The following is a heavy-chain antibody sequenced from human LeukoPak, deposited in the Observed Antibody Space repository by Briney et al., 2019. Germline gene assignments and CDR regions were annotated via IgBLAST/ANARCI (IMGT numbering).Heavy chain of an antibody. D-gene: IGHD5-24*01. J-gene: IGHJ4*02. Sequence: SETLCLTCTVSGGSISSRYWSWIRQPPGKGLEWIGYIYYSGSTNYNPSLKSRVTISVDTSKNQFSLKLSSVTAADTAVYYCARGSWDGYNSYYFDYWGQGTLVTVSS. CDR1: GGSISSRY. CDR3: ARGSWDGYNSYYFDY. CDR2: IYYSGST. V-gene: IGHV4-59*11.